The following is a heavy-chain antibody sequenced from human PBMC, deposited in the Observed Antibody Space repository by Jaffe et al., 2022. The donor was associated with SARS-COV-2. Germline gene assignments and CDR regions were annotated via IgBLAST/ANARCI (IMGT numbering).Heavy chain of an antibody. J-gene: IGHJ4*02. D-gene: IGHD3-3*01. CDR1: GGSISNYY. V-gene: IGHV4-59*01. Sequence: QVQLQESGPGLVKPSETLSLTCTVSGGSISNYYWSWIRQPPGKGLEWIGYIYSSGSTNYNPSLKSRVTISVDTSKNQFSLKLSYVTATVTAVYYCARDPGVWGQGILVTVSS. CDR2: IYSSGST. CDR3: ARDPGV.